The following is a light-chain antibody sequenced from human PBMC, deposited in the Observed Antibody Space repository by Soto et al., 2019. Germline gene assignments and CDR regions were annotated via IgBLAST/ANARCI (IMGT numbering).Light chain of an antibody. CDR3: QKYNTAPRT. Sequence: DIQMTQSPSSLSASVGDRVTITCRASQGISHFLAWYQQKPGKVPKLLIYAASILQSGVPPRFSGSGSGTDFPLTISSLQPEDVATYYCQKYNTAPRTFGQGTKVEI. CDR1: QGISHF. J-gene: IGKJ1*01. CDR2: AAS. V-gene: IGKV1-27*01.